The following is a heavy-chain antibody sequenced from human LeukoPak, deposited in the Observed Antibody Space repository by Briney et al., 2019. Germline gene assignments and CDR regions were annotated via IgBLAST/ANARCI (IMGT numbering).Heavy chain of an antibody. CDR2: IYYSGNT. CDR3: ARDDRIAAAGGAFDI. Sequence: SETLSLTCTVSGGSINSYYWSWIRQPPRKGLEWVGYIYYSGNTNYNPSLKRRVTISVDTSKNQFSLKLRSVTAADTAGYYCARDDRIAAAGGAFDIWGQGTMVTVSS. CDR1: GGSINSYY. J-gene: IGHJ3*02. D-gene: IGHD6-13*01. V-gene: IGHV4-59*01.